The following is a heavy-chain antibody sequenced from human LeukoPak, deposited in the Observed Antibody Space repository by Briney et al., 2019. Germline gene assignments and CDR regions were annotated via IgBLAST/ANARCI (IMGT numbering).Heavy chain of an antibody. J-gene: IGHJ4*02. V-gene: IGHV3-23*01. CDR3: AKEGQWLPRGY. CDR2: ISGSGGST. Sequence: WVSAISGSGGSTYYADSVKGRFTISRDNSKNTLYLQMNSLRAEDTAVYYCAKEGQWLPRGYWGQGTLVTVSS. D-gene: IGHD6-19*01.